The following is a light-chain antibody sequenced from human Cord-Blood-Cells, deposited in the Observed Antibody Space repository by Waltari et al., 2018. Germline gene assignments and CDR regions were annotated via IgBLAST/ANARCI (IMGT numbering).Light chain of an antibody. V-gene: IGLV2-23*01. CDR2: EGS. Sequence: QSALTQPASVSGSPGQSITISFTGTSRDVGSYNLFSWYQQHPGKAPKRMIYEGSKRPSGVSNRFSGSKSGNTASLTISGLQAEDEADYYCCSYAGSSTWVFGGGTKLTVL. CDR1: SRDVGSYNL. J-gene: IGLJ3*02. CDR3: CSYAGSSTWV.